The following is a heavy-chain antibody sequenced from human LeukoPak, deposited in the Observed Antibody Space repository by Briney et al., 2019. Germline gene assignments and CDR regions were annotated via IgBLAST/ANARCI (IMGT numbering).Heavy chain of an antibody. J-gene: IGHJ4*02. V-gene: IGHV1-8*01. CDR3: ASGYSYGPFDY. D-gene: IGHD5-18*01. CDR2: MNPNSGNT. CDR1: GYTFTSYD. Sequence: ASVKVSCKASGYTFTSYDINWVRQATGQGLEWMGWMNPNSGNTGYAQKFQGRVTMTEDTSTDTAYMELSSLRSEDTAVYYCASGYSYGPFDYWGQGTLVTVSS.